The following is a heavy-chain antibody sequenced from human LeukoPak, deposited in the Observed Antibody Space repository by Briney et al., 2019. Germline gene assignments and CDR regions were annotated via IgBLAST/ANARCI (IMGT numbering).Heavy chain of an antibody. J-gene: IGHJ4*02. CDR1: GGSISSSSYY. CDR2: IYYSGST. D-gene: IGHD6-13*01. V-gene: IGHV4-39*07. Sequence: SESLSLTCTVSGGSISSSSYYWGWIRPPPGKGLEWIGSIYYSGSTYYTPSLKSRVTISEDTSKNQFSLKLSSVTAADTAVYYCAKKLAAGPYYFDYWGQGTLVTVSS. CDR3: AKKLAAGPYYFDY.